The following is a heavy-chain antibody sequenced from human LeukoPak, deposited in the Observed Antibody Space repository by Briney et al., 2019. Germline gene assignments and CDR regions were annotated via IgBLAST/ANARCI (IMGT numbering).Heavy chain of an antibody. CDR1: RFTFSSYA. J-gene: IGHJ3*02. V-gene: IGHV3-23*01. D-gene: IGHD6-6*01. CDR2: ISSSGGYT. CDR3: AKDLREYSSSPRNAFDI. Sequence: GGSLRLSCAASRFTFSSYAMSWVRQTPGKGLEWVSTISSSGGYTYYADSVKGRFTISRDNSKNTLYLQMNSLRAEDTAVYYCAKDLREYSSSPRNAFDIWGQGTMVTVSS.